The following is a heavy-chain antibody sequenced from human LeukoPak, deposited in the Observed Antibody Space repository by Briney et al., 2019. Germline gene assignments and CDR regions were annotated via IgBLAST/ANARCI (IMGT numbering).Heavy chain of an antibody. J-gene: IGHJ4*02. CDR2: IYYSGST. D-gene: IGHD6-19*01. CDR3: ARHSSGWSTPFDY. CDR1: GGSISSYY. V-gene: IGHV4-59*08. Sequence: SETLSLTCTVSGGSISSYYWSWIRQPPGKGLEWIGYIYYSGSTNYNPSLKSRVTISVDTSKNQFSLKLSSVTAADTAVYYCARHSSGWSTPFDYWGQGTLVTVSS.